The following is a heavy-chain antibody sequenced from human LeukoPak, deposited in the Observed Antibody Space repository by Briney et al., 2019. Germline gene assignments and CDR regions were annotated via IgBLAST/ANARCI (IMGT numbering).Heavy chain of an antibody. J-gene: IGHJ6*02. D-gene: IGHD3-10*01. CDR3: ARTKVRGVDYYYYGMDV. CDR2: IYYNGST. CDR1: GDSISSYY. V-gene: IGHV4-59*01. Sequence: SETLSLTCTVSGDSISSYYWSWIRQPPGKGLEWIGYIYYNGSTRYNPSLKSRVTISADTSKNQLSLKLSSVTAADTAVYYCARTKVRGVDYYYYGMDVWGQGTTVAVSS.